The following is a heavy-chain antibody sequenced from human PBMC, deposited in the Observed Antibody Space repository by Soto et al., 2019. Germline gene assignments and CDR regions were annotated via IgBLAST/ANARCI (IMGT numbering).Heavy chain of an antibody. J-gene: IGHJ5*02. CDR1: GGSISSYY. V-gene: IGHV4-59*01. CDR3: ARVYYDFWSGYRANNWFDP. D-gene: IGHD3-3*01. CDR2: IYYSGST. Sequence: SETRSLTCTVSGGSISSYYWSWIRQPPGKGLEWIGYIYYSGSTNYNPSLKSRVTISVDTSKNQFSRKLSSVTAADTAVYYCARVYYDFWSGYRANNWFDPWAQGTLVTVSS.